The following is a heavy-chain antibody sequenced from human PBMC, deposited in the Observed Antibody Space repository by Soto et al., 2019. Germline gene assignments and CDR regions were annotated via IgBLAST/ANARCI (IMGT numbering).Heavy chain of an antibody. CDR1: GFTFSSYG. D-gene: IGHD2-21*01. Sequence: QVQLVESGGGVVQPGRSLRLSCAASGFTFSSYGMHWVRQAPGKGLEWVAVISYDGSNKYYSDSVKGRFTISRDNAKNTVFLQMNRVRAADTAVYYGAREASANYRGYCGCGVDVWGQGTTVTVSS. V-gene: IGHV3-30*03. CDR3: AREASANYRGYCGCGVDV. J-gene: IGHJ6*02. CDR2: ISYDGSNK.